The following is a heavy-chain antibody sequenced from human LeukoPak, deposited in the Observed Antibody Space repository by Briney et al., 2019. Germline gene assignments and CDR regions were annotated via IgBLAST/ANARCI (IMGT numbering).Heavy chain of an antibody. CDR3: ARRTSYSSSWYEDY. D-gene: IGHD6-13*01. Sequence: KPSETLSLTCTVSGGSISSSSYYWGWIRQPPGRGLEWIGSIYYSGSTYYNPSLKSRVTISVDTSKNQFSLKLSSVTAADTAVYYCARRTSYSSSWYEDYWGQGTLVTVSS. J-gene: IGHJ4*02. CDR2: IYYSGST. V-gene: IGHV4-39*01. CDR1: GGSISSSSYY.